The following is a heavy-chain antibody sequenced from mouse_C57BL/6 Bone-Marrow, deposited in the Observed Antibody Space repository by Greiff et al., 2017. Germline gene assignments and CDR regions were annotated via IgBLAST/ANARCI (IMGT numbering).Heavy chain of an antibody. J-gene: IGHJ4*01. CDR3: ARSHDYCGSHYYAMDY. D-gene: IGHD1-1*01. CDR2: IFPGSGST. V-gene: IGHV1-9*01. Sequence: VQLQQSGAELMKPGASVKLSCKATGYTFTGYWIEWVKQRPGHGLEWIGEIFPGSGSTNYNEKFKGKATFTADTSSNTAYLELSRLTTEDSAIYYCARSHDYCGSHYYAMDYWGQGTSVTVSS. CDR1: GYTFTGYW.